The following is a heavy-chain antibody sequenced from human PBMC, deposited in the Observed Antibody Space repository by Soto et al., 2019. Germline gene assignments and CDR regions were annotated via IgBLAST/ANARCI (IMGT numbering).Heavy chain of an antibody. V-gene: IGHV3-30-3*01. Sequence: LRLSCAASGFTFSSYAMHWVRQAPGKGLEWVAVISYDGSNKYYADSVKGRFTISGDNSKNTLYLQINSLRAEDTALYYCASWADTVSLFDYWGQGTLVTVSS. D-gene: IGHD5-18*01. J-gene: IGHJ4*02. CDR2: ISYDGSNK. CDR3: ASWADTVSLFDY. CDR1: GFTFSSYA.